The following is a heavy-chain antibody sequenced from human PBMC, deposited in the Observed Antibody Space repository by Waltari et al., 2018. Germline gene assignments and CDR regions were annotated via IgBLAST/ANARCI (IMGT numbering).Heavy chain of an antibody. D-gene: IGHD6-13*01. J-gene: IGHJ4*02. CDR3: ATGISSGWSPFDF. CDR1: GYAFTGYH. Sequence: QVHLVQSGAEVKKHGASVKVSCQASGYAFTGYHMHWVRQAPGQGLEWRGRINPNNGDTKYAQKFQGRVTMTRDTSINTAYMEVRNLRSDDTAIYSCATGISSGWSPFDFWGQGTLVTVSS. CDR2: INPNNGDT. V-gene: IGHV1-2*06.